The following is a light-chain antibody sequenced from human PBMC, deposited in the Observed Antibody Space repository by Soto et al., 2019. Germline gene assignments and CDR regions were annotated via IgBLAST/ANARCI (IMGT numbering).Light chain of an antibody. V-gene: IGLV2-14*03. J-gene: IGLJ2*01. Sequence: QSVLTQPASVSGSPGQSITISCTGTSSDVGGSNYVSWYQHHPGKVPKLIIYDVTNRPSGVSNRFSGSKSGNTASLTISGLQAEDEADYYCSSYTSSSTRVFGGGTKLTVL. CDR1: SSDVGGSNY. CDR3: SSYTSSSTRV. CDR2: DVT.